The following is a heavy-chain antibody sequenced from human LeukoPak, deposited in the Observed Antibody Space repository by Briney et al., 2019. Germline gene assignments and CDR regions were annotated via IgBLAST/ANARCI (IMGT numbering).Heavy chain of an antibody. V-gene: IGHV5-51*01. CDR3: ARPGYYDFWSCLLGAFDI. D-gene: IGHD3-3*01. J-gene: IGHJ3*02. Sequence: GESLKISCKGSGYSFTSYWIGWVRQMPGKGLEWMGIIYPGDSDTRYSPFFQGQVTISADKSISTAYLQWSSLKASDTAMYYCARPGYYDFWSCLLGAFDIWGQGTMVTVSS. CDR2: IYPGDSDT. CDR1: GYSFTSYW.